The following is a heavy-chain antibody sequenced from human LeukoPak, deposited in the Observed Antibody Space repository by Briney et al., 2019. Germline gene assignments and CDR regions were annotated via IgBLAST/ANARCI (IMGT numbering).Heavy chain of an antibody. CDR2: ISSSGSTI. J-gene: IGHJ6*03. D-gene: IGHD6-6*01. CDR3: ARSPKLPIAARQAGHYYYYMDV. Sequence: GGSLRLSCAASGFTFSDYYMSWIRQAPGKGLEWVSYISSSGSTIYYADSVKGRFTISRDNAKNSLYLQMNSLRAEDTAVYYCARSPKLPIAARQAGHYYYYMDVWGKGTTVTVSS. CDR1: GFTFSDYY. V-gene: IGHV3-11*01.